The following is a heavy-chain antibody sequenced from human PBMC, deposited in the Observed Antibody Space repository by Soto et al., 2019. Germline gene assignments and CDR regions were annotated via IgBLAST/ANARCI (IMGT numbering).Heavy chain of an antibody. CDR3: ARLTPIHLSGLSYSDHYTGV. Sequence: QVQLQESGPGLLKPSETLSLTCTVSGDSLSNYYWSWIRQPPGKGLEWIGYIYYSGNTNYDPSLKSPLTLSVDSSNNQFSLTPSSATGADTSVYFCARLTPIHLSGLSYSDHYTGVWGKGTTVTVSS. J-gene: IGHJ6*03. CDR2: IYYSGNT. V-gene: IGHV4-59*08. D-gene: IGHD2-15*01. CDR1: GDSLSNYY.